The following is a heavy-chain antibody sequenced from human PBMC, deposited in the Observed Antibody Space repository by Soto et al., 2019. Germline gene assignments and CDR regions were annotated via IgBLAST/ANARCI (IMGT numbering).Heavy chain of an antibody. CDR3: AHKGPEDWPLDN. CDR2: IYWDDSK. V-gene: IGHV2-5*02. Sequence: QITLKESGPPLVRPTQTLTLTCAFSGFSLSTSGVGVGWIRQPPGKALEWLAVIYWDDSKHYSPSLRNRLTITKDTSKNQVVLTMTNMDPMDTGTYYCAHKGPEDWPLDNWGQGTLVTVSS. CDR1: GFSLSTSGVG. D-gene: IGHD3-9*01. J-gene: IGHJ4*02.